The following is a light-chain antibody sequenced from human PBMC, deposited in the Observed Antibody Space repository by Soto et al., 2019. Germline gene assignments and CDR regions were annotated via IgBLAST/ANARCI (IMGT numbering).Light chain of an antibody. V-gene: IGKV1-5*03. Sequence: DIQMTQSPSALSASVGDTVTITCRASQSVDTCLAWYQQKPGKAPHLLIYKASGLETGVPSRFSGSGSVTDYTLTITGLQPDDFATYYCQQFYRYPWTFGQGTKVEI. CDR2: KAS. J-gene: IGKJ1*01. CDR1: QSVDTC. CDR3: QQFYRYPWT.